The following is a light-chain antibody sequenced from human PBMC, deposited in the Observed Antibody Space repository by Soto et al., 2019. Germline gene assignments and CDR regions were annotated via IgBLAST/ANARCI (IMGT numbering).Light chain of an antibody. J-gene: IGKJ1*01. Sequence: EIVLTQSPGTLSLSPGERATLSCRASQSVSSSYLAWYQQKPGQAPRLLIYGASSRATGIPDRFSGSGSGSGSGTDFTLTISRLEPEDFAVYYCQQYGTLWTFGQGTKV. CDR3: QQYGTLWT. CDR2: GAS. CDR1: QSVSSSY. V-gene: IGKV3-20*01.